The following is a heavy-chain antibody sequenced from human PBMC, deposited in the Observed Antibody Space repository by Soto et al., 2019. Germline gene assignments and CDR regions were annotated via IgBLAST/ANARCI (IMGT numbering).Heavy chain of an antibody. V-gene: IGHV4-31*03. J-gene: IGHJ4*02. CDR1: GGSISSGGYY. Sequence: QVQLQESGPGLVKPSQTLSLTCTVSGGSISSGGYYWSWIRQHPGKGLEWIGYIYYSGSTYYNPSLKSRVTISVDTSKTQFSLKLSSVTAADTAVYYCARGWVAARPDNRYFDYWGQGTLVTVSS. D-gene: IGHD6-6*01. CDR2: IYYSGST. CDR3: ARGWVAARPDNRYFDY.